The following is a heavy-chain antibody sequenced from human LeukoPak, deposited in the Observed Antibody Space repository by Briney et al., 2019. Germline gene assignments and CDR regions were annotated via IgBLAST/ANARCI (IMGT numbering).Heavy chain of an antibody. D-gene: IGHD2-2*01. Sequence: ASVKVSCKASGGTFSSYAISWVRQAPGQGLEWMGRINPNSGGTNYAQKFQGRVTMTRDTSISTAYMELSRLRSDDTAVYYCARSTSSTSFTYWGQGTLVTVSS. J-gene: IGHJ4*02. V-gene: IGHV1-2*06. CDR3: ARSTSSTSFTY. CDR2: INPNSGGT. CDR1: GGTFSSYA.